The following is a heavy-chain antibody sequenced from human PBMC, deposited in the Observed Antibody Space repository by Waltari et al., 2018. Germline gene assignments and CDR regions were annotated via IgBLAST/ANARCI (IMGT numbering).Heavy chain of an antibody. Sequence: EVQLVESGGGLVTPGGSLRLSCAASGFTFTNAWMNGIRQAPGKGLECGCHIKTKTYGGATEYASPVKGRFTISRYDSKNTMYLQMNSPKAEDTAVYYCTTGTVTPVRGGVVWGQGTTVTVSS. V-gene: IGHV3-15*07. J-gene: IGHJ6*02. CDR2: IKTKTYGGAT. CDR3: TTGTVTPVRGGVV. D-gene: IGHD3-10*01. CDR1: GFTFTNAW.